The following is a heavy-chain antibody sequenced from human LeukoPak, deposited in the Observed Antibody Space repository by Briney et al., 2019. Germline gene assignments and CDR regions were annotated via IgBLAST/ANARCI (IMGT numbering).Heavy chain of an antibody. CDR3: ARGSTYYDSSGQVPFDY. CDR1: GFTFSSYS. D-gene: IGHD3-22*01. V-gene: IGHV3-48*02. J-gene: IGHJ4*02. CDR2: ISGSSSTI. Sequence: GGSLRLSCASSGFTFSSYSMNWVRQAPGKGLEWVSYISGSSSTIYYADSVKGRFTISRDNAKNSLYLQMNSLRDEDTAVYYCARGSTYYDSSGQVPFDYWGQGTLVTVSS.